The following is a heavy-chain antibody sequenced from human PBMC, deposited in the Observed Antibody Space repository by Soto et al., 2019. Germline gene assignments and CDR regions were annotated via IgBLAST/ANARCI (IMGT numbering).Heavy chain of an antibody. Sequence: ASVKVSCKASGYTFTSYDIDWVRQATGQGLEWMGWMNPNSGNTGYAQKFQGRVTMTRNTSISTAYMELSSLRSEDTAVYYCARGASSGWYTHEVLDIWGKGTMVTVSS. CDR1: GYTFTSYD. CDR3: ARGASSGWYTHEVLDI. J-gene: IGHJ3*02. D-gene: IGHD6-19*01. CDR2: MNPNSGNT. V-gene: IGHV1-8*01.